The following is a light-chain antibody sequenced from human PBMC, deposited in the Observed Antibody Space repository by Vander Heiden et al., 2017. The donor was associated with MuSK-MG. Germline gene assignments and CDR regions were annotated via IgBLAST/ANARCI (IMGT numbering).Light chain of an antibody. CDR3: QVWDSSSDPVV. V-gene: IGLV3-21*03. CDR1: NIGSKS. CDR2: DDS. Sequence: SYVRTPPPSVSVAPGKTARITCGGNNIGSKSVHWYQQKPGEAPVLVVYDDSVRRSEIPERFSGSNSGNTATLTISRVEDGDEADYYCQVWDSSSDPVVFGGGTKLTVL. J-gene: IGLJ2*01.